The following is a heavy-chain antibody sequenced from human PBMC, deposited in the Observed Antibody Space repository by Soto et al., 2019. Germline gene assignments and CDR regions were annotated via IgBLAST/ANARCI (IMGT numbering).Heavy chain of an antibody. CDR1: GFTFSSYG. D-gene: IGHD5-18*01. V-gene: IGHV3-30*18. J-gene: IGHJ4*02. CDR2: ISYDGSNK. Sequence: GGSLRLSCAASGFTFSSYGMHWVRRAPGKGLEWVAVISYDGSNKYYADSVKGRFSISRDNSKNTLYLQMNSLRAEDTAVYYCAKDGFPDTAMVRGSIDYWGQGTLVTVSS. CDR3: AKDGFPDTAMVRGSIDY.